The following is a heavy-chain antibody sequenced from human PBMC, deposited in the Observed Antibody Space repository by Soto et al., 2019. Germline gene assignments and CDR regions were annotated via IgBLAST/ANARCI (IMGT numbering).Heavy chain of an antibody. Sequence: SETLSLTCTVSGGSISSGGYYWSWIRQHPGKGLEWIGYIYYSGSTYYNPSLKSRVTISVDASKNQFSLKLSSVTAADTAVYYCARAFTTMVRGATGWFDPWGQGTMVTVYS. V-gene: IGHV4-31*03. J-gene: IGHJ5*02. CDR1: GGSISSGGYY. CDR2: IYYSGST. CDR3: ARAFTTMVRGATGWFDP. D-gene: IGHD3-10*01.